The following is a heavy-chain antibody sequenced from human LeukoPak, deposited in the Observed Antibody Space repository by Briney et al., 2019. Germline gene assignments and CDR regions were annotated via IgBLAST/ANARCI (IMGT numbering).Heavy chain of an antibody. Sequence: GGSLRLSCEASGVTFSTYVIHWVRQAPGKGLEWVAVISEDGSKKYYADSVKGRFTISRDNSQKTLYLQMNSLRTEDTAVYYCARERIATTGAGWFDPWGQETLVTVSS. CDR1: GVTFSTYV. V-gene: IGHV3-30*04. D-gene: IGHD6-13*01. CDR3: ARERIATTGAGWFDP. CDR2: ISEDGSKK. J-gene: IGHJ5*02.